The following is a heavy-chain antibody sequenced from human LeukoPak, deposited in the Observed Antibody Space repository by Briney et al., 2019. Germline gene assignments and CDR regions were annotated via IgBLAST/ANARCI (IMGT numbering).Heavy chain of an antibody. V-gene: IGHV3-48*02. CDR3: ASSGSYRFDY. CDR2: ITASGTAM. D-gene: IGHD1-26*01. CDR1: GFTFGSYS. J-gene: IGHJ4*02. Sequence: GGSLRLSCAASGFTFGSYSMNWVRQAPGKGLEWVSHITASGTAMFYADSVKGRFTISRDNAKNSLYLQMNSLRDEDTAVYYCASSGSYRFDYWGQGTLVTVSS.